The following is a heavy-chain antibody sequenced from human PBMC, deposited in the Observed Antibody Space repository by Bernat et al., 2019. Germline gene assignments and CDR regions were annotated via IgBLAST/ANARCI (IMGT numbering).Heavy chain of an antibody. V-gene: IGHV3-21*01. CDR1: GFTFSSYS. Sequence: EVQLVESGGGLVKPGGSLRLSCAASGFTFSSYSMNWVRQAPGKGLEWVSSISSSSSYIYYADSVKGRFTISRDNAKNSLYLQMNSLRAEDTAVYYCAVDTGPYYGMDVWGQGTTVTVSS. D-gene: IGHD5-18*01. CDR2: ISSSSSYI. CDR3: AVDTGPYYGMDV. J-gene: IGHJ6*02.